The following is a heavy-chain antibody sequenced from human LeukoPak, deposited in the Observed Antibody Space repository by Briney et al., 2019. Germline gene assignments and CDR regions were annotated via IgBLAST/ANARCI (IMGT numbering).Heavy chain of an antibody. CDR2: ISSSSSTI. CDR3: ARDGDYDYVWGGYRSRGRHFDY. V-gene: IGHV3-48*01. D-gene: IGHD3-16*02. CDR1: GFTFSSYS. J-gene: IGHJ4*02. Sequence: GGSLRLSCAASGFTFSSYSMNWVRQAPGKGLEWVSYISSSSSTIYYADSVKGRFTISRDNAKNSLYLQMNSLRAEDTAVYYCARDGDYDYVWGGYRSRGRHFDYWGQGTLVTVSS.